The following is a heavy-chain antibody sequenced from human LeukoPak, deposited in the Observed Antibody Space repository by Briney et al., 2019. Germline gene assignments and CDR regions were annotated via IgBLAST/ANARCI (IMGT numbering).Heavy chain of an antibody. CDR1: GGTFSSYT. D-gene: IGHD2-21*01. CDR3: ATLGYCGGDCSVWFDP. CDR2: IIPILGIA. Sequence: ASVKVSCKASGGTFSSYTISWVRQAPGQGLEWMGRIIPILGIANYAQKFQGRVTITADKSTSTAYMELSSLRSEDTAVYYCATLGYCGGDCSVWFDPWRQGTLVTVSS. J-gene: IGHJ5*02. V-gene: IGHV1-69*02.